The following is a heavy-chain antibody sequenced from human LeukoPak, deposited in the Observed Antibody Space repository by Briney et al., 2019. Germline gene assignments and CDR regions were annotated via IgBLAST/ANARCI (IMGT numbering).Heavy chain of an antibody. D-gene: IGHD4-17*01. J-gene: IGHJ5*02. Sequence: SETLSLTCTVSGGSISSSSYYWGWIRQPPGKGLEWIGSIYYSGSTYYNPSLKSRVTISVDTSKNQFSLKLSSVTAADTAVYYCARQVRAGQTVTTLRSFDPWGQGTLVTVSS. CDR2: IYYSGST. CDR1: GGSISSSSYY. CDR3: ARQVRAGQTVTTLRSFDP. V-gene: IGHV4-39*01.